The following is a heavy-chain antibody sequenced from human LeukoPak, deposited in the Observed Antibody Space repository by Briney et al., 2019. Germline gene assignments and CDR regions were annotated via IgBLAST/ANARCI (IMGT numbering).Heavy chain of an antibody. CDR1: GFTFSRYA. CDR2: IGGSDGRT. D-gene: IGHD4/OR15-4a*01. CDR3: ADPPNADY. V-gene: IGHV3-23*01. J-gene: IGHJ4*02. Sequence: PGGSLRLSCAASGFTFSRYAMSWVRQAPGKGREWFSSIGGSDGRTYYAKSVMGRFTISRDNSKNTLSLQMNSLRVEDTAVYFCADPPNADYWGQGTLVTVSS.